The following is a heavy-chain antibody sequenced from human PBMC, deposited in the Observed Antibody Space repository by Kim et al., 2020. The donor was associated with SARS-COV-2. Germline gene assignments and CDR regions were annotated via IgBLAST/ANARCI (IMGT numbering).Heavy chain of an antibody. Sequence: ASVKVSCKASGYTFTSYDINWVRQATGQGLEWMGWMNPNSGNTGYAQKFQGRVTMTRNTSISTAYMELSSLRSEDTAVYYCARSTAMVTVYYYYYYGMDVWGQGTTVTVSS. CDR2: MNPNSGNT. CDR3: ARSTAMVTVYYYYYYGMDV. J-gene: IGHJ6*02. V-gene: IGHV1-8*01. CDR1: GYTFTSYD. D-gene: IGHD5-18*01.